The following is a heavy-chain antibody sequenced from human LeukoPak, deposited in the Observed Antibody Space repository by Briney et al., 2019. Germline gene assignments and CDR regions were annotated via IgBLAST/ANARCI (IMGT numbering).Heavy chain of an antibody. V-gene: IGHV1-18*01. J-gene: IGHJ4*02. CDR1: GYTFTSYG. CDR2: ICAYNGNT. D-gene: IGHD4-23*01. Sequence: GASVKVSCKASGYTFTSYGISWVRQAPGQGLEWMGWICAYNGNTNYAQKLQGRVTMTTDTSTSTAYMELRSLRSDDTAVYYCARDSATTVVTPADYWGQGTLVTVSS. CDR3: ARDSATTVVTPADY.